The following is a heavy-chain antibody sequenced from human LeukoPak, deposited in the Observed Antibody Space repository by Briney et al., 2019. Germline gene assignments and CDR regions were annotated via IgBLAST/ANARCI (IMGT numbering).Heavy chain of an antibody. Sequence: ASVKVSCKASGYTFTSYGISWVRQAPGQGLEWMGWISAYNGNTNYAQKLQGRVTMTTDTSTSTAYMELRSLRSDDTAVYYCAREPPVDSSSWDGWFDPWGQGTLVTVSS. CDR2: ISAYNGNT. CDR3: AREPPVDSSSWDGWFDP. D-gene: IGHD6-13*01. V-gene: IGHV1-18*01. J-gene: IGHJ5*02. CDR1: GYTFTSYG.